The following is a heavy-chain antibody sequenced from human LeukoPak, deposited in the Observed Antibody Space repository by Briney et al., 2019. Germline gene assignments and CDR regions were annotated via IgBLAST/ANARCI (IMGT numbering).Heavy chain of an antibody. CDR2: IYSGAST. J-gene: IGHJ4*02. V-gene: IGHV3-53*01. CDR3: ARANDFWSGYYTPQAPYFDY. D-gene: IGHD3-3*01. CDR1: GFTVSRKY. Sequence: GGSLRLSCAASGFTVSRKYMSWVRQAPGKGLEWVSVIYSGASTYYADSVKGRFTISRDNSKNTLYLQMNSLRAEDTAVYYCARANDFWSGYYTPQAPYFDYWAREPWSPSPQ.